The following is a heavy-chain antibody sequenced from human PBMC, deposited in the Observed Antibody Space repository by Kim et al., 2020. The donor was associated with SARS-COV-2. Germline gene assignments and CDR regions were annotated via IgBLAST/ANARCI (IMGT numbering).Heavy chain of an antibody. V-gene: IGHV3-49*04. CDR1: GFTFGDYA. CDR2: IRSKAYGGTT. D-gene: IGHD2-15*01. J-gene: IGHJ4*02. Sequence: GGSLRLSCTASGFTFGDYAMSWVRQAPGKGLEWVGFIRSKAYGGTTEYAASVKGRFTISRDDSKSIAYLQMNSLKTEDTAVYYCTIGKDIVVVVAAQDYWGQGTLVTVSS. CDR3: TIGKDIVVVVAAQDY.